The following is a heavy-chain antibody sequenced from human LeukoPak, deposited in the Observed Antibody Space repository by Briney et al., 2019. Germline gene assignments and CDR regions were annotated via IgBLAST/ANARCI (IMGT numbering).Heavy chain of an antibody. J-gene: IGHJ3*02. CDR2: IKGKSAGGTT. D-gene: IGHD2-15*01. Sequence: TGGSLRLSCAVSGFPFNNAWMSWVRQALGKGLEWVGRIKGKSAGGTTDYSAAVKVSFTILKDDSENTLYLQMNSLPTEDTAVYDSTGWYSDAFNIWGQGTMVTVSS. V-gene: IGHV3-15*01. CDR3: TGWYSDAFNI. CDR1: GFPFNNAW.